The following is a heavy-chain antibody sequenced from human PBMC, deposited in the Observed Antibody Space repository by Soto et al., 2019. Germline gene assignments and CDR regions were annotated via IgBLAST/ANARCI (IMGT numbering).Heavy chain of an antibody. CDR2: ISSSDTII. D-gene: IGHD3-22*01. CDR3: ARDLGYYDSSGYFDY. CDR1: GFTFSDYY. Sequence: PGGSLRLSCAASGFTFSDYYMSWIRQAPWKGLEWVSYISSSDTIISYADSVKGRFTISRDNAKNSLYLQMNSLRAEDTAVYYCARDLGYYDSSGYFDYCGQRTLVTVSS. J-gene: IGHJ4*02. V-gene: IGHV3-11*01.